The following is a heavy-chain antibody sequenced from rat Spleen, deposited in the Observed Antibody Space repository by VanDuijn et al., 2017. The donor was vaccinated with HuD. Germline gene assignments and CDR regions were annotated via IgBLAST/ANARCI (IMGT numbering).Heavy chain of an antibody. CDR3: TRREAYYGYNDY. V-gene: IGHV5-31*01. J-gene: IGHJ2*01. Sequence: EVQLVESGGALVQPGRPLKLSCVASGFTFNDYWMTWIRQAPGKGLEWIASITNTGFSTYYPDSVKGRFTISRDNAKSTLYLQMNSLRSEDTATYYCTRREAYYGYNDYWGQGVMVTVSS. CDR2: ITNTGFST. CDR1: GFTFNDYW. D-gene: IGHD1-9*01.